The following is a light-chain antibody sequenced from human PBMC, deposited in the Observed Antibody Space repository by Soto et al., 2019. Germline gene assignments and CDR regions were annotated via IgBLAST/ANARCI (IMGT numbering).Light chain of an antibody. CDR2: DAS. Sequence: DIQMTPSPSTLSASVGDRVTITCRASPSISSWLAWYQHKPGKAPKLLIYDASSLESGVPSRVSGSGPGTDFTLSMSTLQPDDAAIYYCQQYNSFWATFVQRPKVEIK. CDR3: QQYNSFWAT. V-gene: IGKV1-5*01. CDR1: PSISSW. J-gene: IGKJ1*01.